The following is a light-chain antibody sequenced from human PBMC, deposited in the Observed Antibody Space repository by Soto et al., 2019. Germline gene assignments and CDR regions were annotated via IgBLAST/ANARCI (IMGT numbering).Light chain of an antibody. CDR2: AAS. CDR3: LQAIHFPLA. Sequence: DIQMTQSPSSVSASVGDSVTITCRASQGIDNWLAWYQQKPGMAPKLLISAASNLQNGVPTRFSGSGSGTDFTLTINSLQPEDFATYFCLQAIHFPLAFGGGTKVEI. V-gene: IGKV1-12*01. CDR1: QGIDNW. J-gene: IGKJ4*01.